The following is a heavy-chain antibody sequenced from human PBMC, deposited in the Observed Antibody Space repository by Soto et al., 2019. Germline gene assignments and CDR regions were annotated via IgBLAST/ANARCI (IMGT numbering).Heavy chain of an antibody. CDR1: GYTFTIYY. D-gene: IGHD5-18*01. Sequence: ASVKVSCKASGYTFTIYYMHWVRQAPGQGLEWMGIINPSGGSTSYAQKFQGRVTMTRDTSTSTVYMELSSLRSEDTAVYYCARTGYSYGSYYYYGLDVWGQGTTVTVSS. V-gene: IGHV1-46*01. CDR3: ARTGYSYGSYYYYGLDV. CDR2: INPSGGST. J-gene: IGHJ6*02.